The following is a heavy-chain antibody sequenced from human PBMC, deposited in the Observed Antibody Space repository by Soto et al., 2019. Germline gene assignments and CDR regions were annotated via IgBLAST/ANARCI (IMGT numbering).Heavy chain of an antibody. V-gene: IGHV3-23*01. CDR3: VKDRMQHHSVWDTFDI. CDR1: GFTFNIFA. Sequence: GSLRLSCAASGFTFNIFAMSWVRQAPGKGLEWVSSTGGGENDRYYADSVKGRFTISRENSKSTVFLQMNSLRAEDKAIYYCVKDRMQHHSVWDTFDIWGQGTMVTVSS. J-gene: IGHJ3*02. CDR2: TGGGENDR. D-gene: IGHD2-15*01.